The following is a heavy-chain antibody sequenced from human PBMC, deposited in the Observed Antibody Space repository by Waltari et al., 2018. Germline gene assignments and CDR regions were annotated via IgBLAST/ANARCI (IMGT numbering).Heavy chain of an antibody. CDR1: GGSITSIRHY. J-gene: IGHJ3*01. Sequence: QLQLQESGPGLVKPSETLSLSCSVSGGSITSIRHYWGWIRQPPGQGLEWIGTISYNGATYSSPSLRGRVTVSRDTSMNQLSLKLGSVTAADTAVYYCATYIGSSIGTAAFDVWGQGTMVTVSS. V-gene: IGHV4-39*01. CDR3: ATYIGSSIGTAAFDV. D-gene: IGHD5-12*01. CDR2: ISYNGAT.